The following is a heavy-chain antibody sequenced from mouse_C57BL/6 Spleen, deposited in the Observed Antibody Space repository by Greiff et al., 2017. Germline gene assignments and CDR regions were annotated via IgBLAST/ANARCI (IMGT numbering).Heavy chain of an antibody. Sequence: DVQLQESGPELVKPGDSVKISCKASGYSFTGYFMNWVMQSHGKSLEWIGRINPYNGDTFYNQKFKGKATLTVDKSSSTAHMELRSLTSEDSAVYYCAREDYWDTTVVALYYYAMDYWGQGTSVTVSS. CDR3: AREDYWDTTVVALYYYAMDY. CDR2: INPYNGDT. V-gene: IGHV1-20*01. D-gene: IGHD1-1*01. CDR1: GYSFTGYF. J-gene: IGHJ4*01.